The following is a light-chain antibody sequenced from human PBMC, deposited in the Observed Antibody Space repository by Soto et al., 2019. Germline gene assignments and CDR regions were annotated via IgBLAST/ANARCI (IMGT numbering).Light chain of an antibody. CDR1: SSDVGSYYY. CDR2: EVR. V-gene: IGLV2-14*01. Sequence: QSALTQPASVSGSPGQSVTISCTGTSSDVGSYYYVAWYQQFPGKTPKLIIYEVRNRPSGVSSRFSGSKSGNTASLTISGLQAEDEADYYCISYTGSDTSYVFGTGTKVTVL. J-gene: IGLJ1*01. CDR3: ISYTGSDTSYV.